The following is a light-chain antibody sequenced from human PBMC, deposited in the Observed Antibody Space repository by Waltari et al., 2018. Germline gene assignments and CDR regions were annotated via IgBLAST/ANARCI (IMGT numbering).Light chain of an antibody. V-gene: IGKV1-9*01. J-gene: IGKJ5*01. Sequence: IQLTQSPSSLSASVGDTVTITCRASQDISSYLAWYQQKPEKAPKILISAAFTLQSGVPPRVSGSGSGADFTLTISSLQPEDFATYDCQQFKTYPLTFGQGTRLEIK. CDR3: QQFKTYPLT. CDR2: AAF. CDR1: QDISSY.